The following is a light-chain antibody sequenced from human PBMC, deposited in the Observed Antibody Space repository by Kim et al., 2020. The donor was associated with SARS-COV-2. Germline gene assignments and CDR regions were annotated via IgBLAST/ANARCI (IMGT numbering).Light chain of an antibody. CDR2: QDT. CDR3: QTWDSITVV. J-gene: IGLJ2*01. Sequence: VSPGQPASITCSGDKLGEKYACWYQQKPGQSPVLVIYQDTKRPSGIPERFAGSNSGNTATLTISGTQAMDEADYYCQTWDSITVVFGGGTKLTVL. V-gene: IGLV3-1*01. CDR1: KLGEKY.